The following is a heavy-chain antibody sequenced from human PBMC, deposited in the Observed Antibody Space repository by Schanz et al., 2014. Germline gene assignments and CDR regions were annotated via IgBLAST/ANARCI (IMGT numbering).Heavy chain of an antibody. CDR2: ITAYNGDT. Sequence: VQLEQSGAEVKKPGSSVKVSCKASGGTFSSFGINWVRQAPGQGLEWMGWITAYNGDTNYALKLQGRVTMTADTSTSTAYMDLRSLKSDDTAVYYCARLSVAGRPHVNYWYFDLWGRGTLVTVSS. J-gene: IGHJ2*01. D-gene: IGHD6-19*01. V-gene: IGHV1-18*01. CDR3: ARLSVAGRPHVNYWYFDL. CDR1: GGTFSSFG.